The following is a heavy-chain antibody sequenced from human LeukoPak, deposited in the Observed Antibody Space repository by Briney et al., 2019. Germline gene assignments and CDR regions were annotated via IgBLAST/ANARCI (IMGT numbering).Heavy chain of an antibody. J-gene: IGHJ6*03. Sequence: HPGGSLRLSCAASGFTFSSYWMSWVRQAPGKGLEWVANIKQDGSEKYYVDSVKGRFTISRDNAKNSLYLQMNSLRAEDTAVYYWAKLGITMIGGVGGKGPTVTISS. CDR2: IKQDGSEK. V-gene: IGHV3-7*01. CDR3: AKLGITMIGGV. D-gene: IGHD3-10*02. CDR1: GFTFSSYW.